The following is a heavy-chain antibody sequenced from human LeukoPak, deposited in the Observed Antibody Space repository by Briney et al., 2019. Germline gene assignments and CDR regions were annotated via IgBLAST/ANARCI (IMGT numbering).Heavy chain of an antibody. CDR3: ARDSNGVGAFDI. D-gene: IGHD2-8*01. CDR2: ISYDGSNK. CDR1: GFTFSSYA. Sequence: PGGSLRLSCAASGFTFSSYAMHWVHQAPGKGLEWVAVISYDGSNKYYADSVKGRFTISRDNSKNTLYLQMNSLRAEDTAVYYCARDSNGVGAFDIWGQGTLVTVSS. J-gene: IGHJ3*02. V-gene: IGHV3-30-3*01.